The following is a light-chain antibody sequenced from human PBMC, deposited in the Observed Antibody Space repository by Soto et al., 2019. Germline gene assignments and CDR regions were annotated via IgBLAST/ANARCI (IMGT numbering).Light chain of an antibody. J-gene: IGKJ2*01. CDR1: QSVSSSY. Sequence: EIVLTQSPGTLSLSPGDRATLSCRASQSVSSSYLAWDQQKPGQAPSLLIYGASNRATGIPDRFSGGGSGTDFTLTISRLEPEDFAVYYCQQYGKAAMFTFGQGTKREIK. CDR3: QQYGKAAMFT. CDR2: GAS. V-gene: IGKV3-20*01.